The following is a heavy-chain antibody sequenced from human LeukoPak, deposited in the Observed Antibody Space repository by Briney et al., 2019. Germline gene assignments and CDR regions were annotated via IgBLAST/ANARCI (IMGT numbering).Heavy chain of an antibody. CDR1: GFTFSSYA. D-gene: IGHD5-24*01. V-gene: IGHV3-23*01. CDR2: ISASGGSL. Sequence: GGSLRLSCAASGFTFSSYAMSWVRQAPGKGLEWVSGISASGGSLYYAGSVKGRFTISRDNSRNTLYLQMNSLRAEDTAVYYCAKTEERWLQLPGYWGQGTLVTVSS. J-gene: IGHJ4*02. CDR3: AKTEERWLQLPGY.